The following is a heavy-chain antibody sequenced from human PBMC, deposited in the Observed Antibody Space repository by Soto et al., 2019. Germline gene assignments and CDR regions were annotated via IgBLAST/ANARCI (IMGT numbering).Heavy chain of an antibody. CDR1: GFTFSSYG. CDR2: IWYDGSNK. V-gene: IGHV3-33*01. J-gene: IGHJ4*02. CDR3: ARRWGPTFDF. D-gene: IGHD1-26*01. Sequence: PGGSLRLSCVASGFTFSSYGMHLVRQAPGKGLEWVAVIWYDGSNKYYADSVKGRFTISRDNSKNTLYLQMNSLRAEDTAVYYCARRWGPTFDFWGQGTLVTVSS.